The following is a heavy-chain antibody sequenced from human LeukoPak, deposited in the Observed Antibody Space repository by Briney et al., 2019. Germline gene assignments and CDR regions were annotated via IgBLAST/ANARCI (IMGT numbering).Heavy chain of an antibody. Sequence: ASVKVSCKTSGYTFTSYGISWVRQAPGQGLEWMGWISAYNGNTNYAQKFQGRVTMTTDTSTSTAYMELRSLRSDDTAVYYCARVISDDSSGYYLTGHFDYWGQGTLVTVSS. V-gene: IGHV1-18*01. CDR2: ISAYNGNT. CDR3: ARVISDDSSGYYLTGHFDY. J-gene: IGHJ4*02. D-gene: IGHD3-22*01. CDR1: GYTFTSYG.